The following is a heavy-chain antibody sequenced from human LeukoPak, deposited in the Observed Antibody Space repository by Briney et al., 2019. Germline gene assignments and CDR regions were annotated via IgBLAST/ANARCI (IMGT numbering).Heavy chain of an antibody. CDR3: ARVRYCSGGSCSNWFDP. Sequence: SETLSLTCTVSGGSISSYYWSWIRQPPGKGLEWIGYISYSGSTNYNPSLKSRVTISVDTSKNQFSLKLSSVTAADTAVYYCARVRYCSGGSCSNWFDPWGQGTLVTVSS. J-gene: IGHJ5*02. V-gene: IGHV4-59*12. D-gene: IGHD2-15*01. CDR1: GGSISSYY. CDR2: ISYSGST.